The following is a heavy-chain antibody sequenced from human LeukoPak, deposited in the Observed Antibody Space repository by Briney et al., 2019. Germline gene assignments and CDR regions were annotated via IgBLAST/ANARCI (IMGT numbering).Heavy chain of an antibody. D-gene: IGHD2-2*01. CDR2: ISSSSSYI. CDR3: VRVRSSTSCYLS. CDR1: GFTFSSYG. V-gene: IGHV3-21*01. Sequence: PGGSLRLSCAASGFTFSSYGMNWVRQAPGKGLEWVSSISSSSSYIYYADSVKGRFTISRDNAKNSLYLQMNSLRAEDTAVYYCVRVRSSTSCYLSWGQGTLVTVSS. J-gene: IGHJ4*02.